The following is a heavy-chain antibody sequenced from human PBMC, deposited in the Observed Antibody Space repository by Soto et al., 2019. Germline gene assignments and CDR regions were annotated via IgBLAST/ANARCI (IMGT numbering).Heavy chain of an antibody. CDR3: ARDSSGYYLGVYYGMDV. Sequence: SETLSLTCTVSGGSISSGGYYWSWIRQHPGKGLEWIWYIYYCGSTYYNLSLKSRVTISVDTSKNQFSLKLSSVTAADTAVYYCARDSSGYYLGVYYGMDVWGQGTTVTVSS. CDR2: IYYCGST. CDR1: GGSISSGGYY. D-gene: IGHD3-22*01. J-gene: IGHJ6*02. V-gene: IGHV4-31*03.